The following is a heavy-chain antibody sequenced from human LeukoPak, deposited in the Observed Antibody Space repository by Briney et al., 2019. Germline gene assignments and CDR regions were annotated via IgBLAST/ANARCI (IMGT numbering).Heavy chain of an antibody. CDR2: MNPNSGNT. CDR1: GYTFTSYD. Sequence: ASVKVSCKASGYTFTSYDINWVRQATGQGLEWMGWMNPNSGNTGYAQKFQGRVTMTRNTSISTAYMELSRLRSDDTAVYYCARHSPRIAVAVTFDYWGQGTLVTVSS. CDR3: ARHSPRIAVAVTFDY. V-gene: IGHV1-8*01. J-gene: IGHJ4*02. D-gene: IGHD6-19*01.